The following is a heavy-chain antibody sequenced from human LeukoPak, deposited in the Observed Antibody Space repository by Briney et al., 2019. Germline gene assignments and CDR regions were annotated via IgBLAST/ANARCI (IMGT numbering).Heavy chain of an antibody. CDR1: GCTFSSYA. V-gene: IGHV3-30-3*01. J-gene: IGHJ5*02. CDR2: ISYDGSNK. CDR3: ARESYDSSTYNWFDP. D-gene: IGHD3-22*01. Sequence: GISLRLSCAASGCTFSSYAMHWVRQAPGKGLEWVAVISYDGSNKYYADSVKGRFTISRDNSKNTLYLQMNSLRAEDTAVYYCARESYDSSTYNWFDPWGQGTLVTVSS.